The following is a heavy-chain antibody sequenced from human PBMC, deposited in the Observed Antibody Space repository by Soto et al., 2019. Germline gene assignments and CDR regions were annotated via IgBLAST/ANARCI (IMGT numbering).Heavy chain of an antibody. Sequence: GGSLRLSCAASGFTFSSYTMNWVRQAPGKGLEWVSSITSSSNNIYYADSLKGRFTISRDNAKNSLYLQMNSLRAEDTAVYYCARDISEGFFWGQGTLVTVSS. CDR3: ARDISEGFF. J-gene: IGHJ4*02. CDR2: ITSSSNNI. CDR1: GFTFSSYT. D-gene: IGHD3-10*01. V-gene: IGHV3-21*01.